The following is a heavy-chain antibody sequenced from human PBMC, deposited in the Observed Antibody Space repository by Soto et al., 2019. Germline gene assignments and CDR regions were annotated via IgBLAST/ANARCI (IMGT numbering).Heavy chain of an antibody. V-gene: IGHV4-31*03. CDR1: GGSITTNGHY. CDR3: AREQWGFGS. D-gene: IGHD3-16*01. J-gene: IGHJ5*02. CDR2: IYYTGNS. Sequence: QVQLQESGPELVKPSQTLSLTCSVSGGSITTNGHYWTWIRQHPGQGLEWIAYIYYTGNSYLNPSLKSRFRISVDTSKNQCSRELRSVTAADTAVYYCAREQWGFGSWGQGTLVTVSS.